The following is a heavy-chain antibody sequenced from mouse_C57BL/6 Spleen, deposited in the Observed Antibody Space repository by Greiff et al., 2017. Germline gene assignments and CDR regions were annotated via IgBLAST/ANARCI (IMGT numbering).Heavy chain of an antibody. CDR3: ARYRDDYDVGWYCDV. Sequence: EVQLVESGGGLVQPGGSLSLSCAASGFTFTDYYMSWVRQPPGKALEWLGFIRNKANGYTTEYSASVKGRFTISRDNSQSILYLQMNALGAEDSATYYCARYRDDYDVGWYCDVWGTGTTVTVSS. CDR2: IRNKANGYTT. D-gene: IGHD2-4*01. CDR1: GFTFTDYY. J-gene: IGHJ1*03. V-gene: IGHV7-3*01.